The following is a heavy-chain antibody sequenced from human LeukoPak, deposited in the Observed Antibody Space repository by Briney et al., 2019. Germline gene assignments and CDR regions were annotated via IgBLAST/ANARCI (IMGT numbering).Heavy chain of an antibody. CDR3: ARQKAVVVVAATPDEDYGDYVDYYYYMDV. V-gene: IGHV3-7*01. CDR2: IKEDGSEK. J-gene: IGHJ6*03. D-gene: IGHD2-15*01. CDR1: GFTFSNYW. Sequence: GGSLRLSCVASGFTFSNYWMNWVRQAPGKGLEWVANIKEDGSEKYYVDSVKGRLTISRDNAKNSLSLQIKSLRAEDTAVYYCARQKAVVVVAATPDEDYGDYVDYYYYMDVWGKGTTVTVSS.